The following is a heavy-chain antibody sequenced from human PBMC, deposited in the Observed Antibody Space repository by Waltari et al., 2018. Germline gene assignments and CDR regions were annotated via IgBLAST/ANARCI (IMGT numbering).Heavy chain of an antibody. D-gene: IGHD2-2*01. J-gene: IGHJ6*02. V-gene: IGHV3-21*06. CDR2: ISGSGSHI. CDR1: GITFRTYD. CDR3: ASRSPPARYNAMDF. Sequence: EVQLVESGGGLVKPGGSLRLSGAAAGITFRTYDMNWVRQAPGKGLEWVSSISGSGSHIYYAASVRGRFTISRDNAQSSLYLQMDTLRAEDTAVYYCASRSPPARYNAMDFWGQGTTVTVSS.